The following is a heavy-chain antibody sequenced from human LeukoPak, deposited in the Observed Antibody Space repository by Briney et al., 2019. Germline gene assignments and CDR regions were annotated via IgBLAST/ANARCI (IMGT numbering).Heavy chain of an antibody. CDR1: GFTFSSYG. J-gene: IGHJ5*02. D-gene: IGHD3-3*01. Sequence: GGSLRLSCAASGFTFSSYGMHWVRQAPGKGLEWVAFIRYDGSNKYYADSVKGRFTISRDNSKNTLYLQMNSLRAEDTAVYYCARQGAYDFWSGYYPNWFDPWGQGTLVTVSS. V-gene: IGHV3-30*02. CDR3: ARQGAYDFWSGYYPNWFDP. CDR2: IRYDGSNK.